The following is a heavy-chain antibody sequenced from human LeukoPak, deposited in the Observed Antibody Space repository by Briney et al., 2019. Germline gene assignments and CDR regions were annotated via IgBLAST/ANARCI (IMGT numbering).Heavy chain of an antibody. J-gene: IGHJ4*02. V-gene: IGHV1-2*02. CDR1: GYTFTGYY. CDR3: ARDRTRTGYSSGWYHDY. Sequence: ASVKVSCKASGYTFTGYYMHWVRQAPGQGLEWMGWINPNSGATNYQGGVTMTRDTSISTAYMELSRLRSDDTAVYYCARDRTRTGYSSGWYHDYWGQGTLVTVSS. D-gene: IGHD6-19*01. CDR2: INPNSGAT.